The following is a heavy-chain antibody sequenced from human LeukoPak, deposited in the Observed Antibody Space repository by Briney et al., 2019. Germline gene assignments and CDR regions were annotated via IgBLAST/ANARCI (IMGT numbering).Heavy chain of an antibody. J-gene: IGHJ4*02. Sequence: GGSLRLSCAASGFTFSSYAMSWVRQAPGKGLEWDSAISGSGGSTYYADSVKGRFTISRDNSKNTLYLQMNSLRAEDTAVYYCAKVRCSGGSCYPYYFDYWGQGTLVTISS. CDR1: GFTFSSYA. V-gene: IGHV3-23*01. D-gene: IGHD2-15*01. CDR2: ISGSGGST. CDR3: AKVRCSGGSCYPYYFDY.